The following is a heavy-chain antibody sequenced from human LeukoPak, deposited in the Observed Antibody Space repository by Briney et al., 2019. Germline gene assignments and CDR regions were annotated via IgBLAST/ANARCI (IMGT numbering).Heavy chain of an antibody. J-gene: IGHJ4*02. D-gene: IGHD3-22*01. Sequence: PGGSLRLSCAASGLGFSSFSFNWIRQAPGKGLEWVSSITPTTSYIYYADSVWGRFTISRENAKNSLYLQMNSLRAEDTAVYYCARLRRTSDSSGYYYYYDYWGQGTLVTVSS. CDR2: ITPTTSYI. CDR1: GLGFSSFS. V-gene: IGHV3-21*01. CDR3: ARLRRTSDSSGYYYYYDY.